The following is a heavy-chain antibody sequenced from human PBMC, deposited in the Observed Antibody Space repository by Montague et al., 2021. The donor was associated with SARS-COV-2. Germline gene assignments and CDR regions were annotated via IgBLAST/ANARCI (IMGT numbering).Heavy chain of an antibody. J-gene: IGHJ3*02. CDR2: VHYTGTT. V-gene: IGHV4-39*01. CDR1: GGSITVSRYD. D-gene: IGHD1-1*01. CDR3: ARHRANAGSFDI. Sequence: SETLSLTCTVSGGSITVSRYDWGWIRQPPGKGLEWIGSVHYTGTTSYNASLKSRLTISEDTSENQFSLKMTSVTASDTAVYYCARHRANAGSFDIWGQGTMVTVSS.